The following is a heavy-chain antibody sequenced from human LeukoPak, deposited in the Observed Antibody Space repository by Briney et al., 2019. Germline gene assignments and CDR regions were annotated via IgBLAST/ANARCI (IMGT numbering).Heavy chain of an antibody. V-gene: IGHV1-2*02. D-gene: IGHD3-22*01. CDR3: TRGPSDSSGYYYEGDAFDI. CDR1: GYNLMDHA. Sequence: GASLRVSCKASGYNLMDHALHWVRQAPGQGLEWMGWINPNSGGTNYGQKFQGRVTMTRDTSISIVYMELSRLRSDDTAVYYCTRGPSDSSGYYYEGDAFDIWGQGTVVTVSS. J-gene: IGHJ3*02. CDR2: INPNSGGT.